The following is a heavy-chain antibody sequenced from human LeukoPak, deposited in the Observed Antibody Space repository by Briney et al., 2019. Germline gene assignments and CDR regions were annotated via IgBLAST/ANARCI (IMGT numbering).Heavy chain of an antibody. J-gene: IGHJ5*02. CDR2: IYYSGST. CDR1: GGSISSYY. Sequence: SETLSLTCTVSGGSISSYYWSWIRQPPGKGLEWIGYIYYSGSTNYNPSLKSRVTISVDTSKNQFSLKLSSVTAADTAVYYCARERVVALNWFDPWGQGTLVTVSS. CDR3: ARERVVALNWFDP. D-gene: IGHD2-15*01. V-gene: IGHV4-59*01.